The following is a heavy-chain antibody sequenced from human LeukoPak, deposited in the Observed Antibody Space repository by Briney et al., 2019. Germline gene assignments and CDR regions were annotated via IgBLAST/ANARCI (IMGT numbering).Heavy chain of an antibody. CDR3: ARETAMVTRYFDY. Sequence: ASVKVSCKASGYTFTSYYMHWVRQAPGQGLEWMGIINPSGGSTRYAQKFQGRVTMTRDMSTSTVYMELSSLRSEDTAVYYCARETAMVTRYFDYWGQGTLVTVSS. CDR1: GYTFTSYY. D-gene: IGHD5-18*01. CDR2: INPSGGST. V-gene: IGHV1-46*01. J-gene: IGHJ4*02.